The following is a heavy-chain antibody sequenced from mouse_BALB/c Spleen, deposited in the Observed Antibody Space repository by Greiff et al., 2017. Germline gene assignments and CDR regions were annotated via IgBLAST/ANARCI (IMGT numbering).Heavy chain of an antibody. CDR1: GFTFSSYG. V-gene: IGHV5-6-3*01. Sequence: EVQLVESGGGLVQPGGSLKLSCAASGFTFSSYGMSWVRQTPDKRLELVATINSNGGSTYYPDSVKGRFTISRDNAKNTLYLQMSSLKSEDTAMYYCARDYYRYDGGHYFDYWGQGTTLTVSS. J-gene: IGHJ2*01. CDR3: ARDYYRYDGGHYFDY. D-gene: IGHD2-14*01. CDR2: INSNGGST.